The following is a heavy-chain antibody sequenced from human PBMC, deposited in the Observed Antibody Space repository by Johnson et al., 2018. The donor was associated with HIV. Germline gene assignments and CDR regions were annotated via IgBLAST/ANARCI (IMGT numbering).Heavy chain of an antibody. D-gene: IGHD6-6*01. CDR1: GFSFSDYY. V-gene: IGHV3-11*04. CDR3: ASSIPPYSSSSVAFDI. J-gene: IGHJ3*02. CDR2: ISSSGASI. Sequence: QVQLVESGGGLVKPGGSLRLSCAASGFSFSDYYMTWIRQAPGKGLEWVSYISSSGASIYYADSVKCRFTISRDNAKNSLYLQMNSLRAEDTAVYYCASSIPPYSSSSVAFDIWGQGTMVTVSS.